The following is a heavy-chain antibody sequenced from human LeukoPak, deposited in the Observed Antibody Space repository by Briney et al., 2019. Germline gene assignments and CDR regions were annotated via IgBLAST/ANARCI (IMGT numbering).Heavy chain of an antibody. Sequence: ASVKVSCKASGHTFTSYDINWVRQATGQGLEWMGWMNPNSGNTGYAQKFQGRVTMTRNTSISTAYMELSSLRSEDTAVYYCARGAYYYDSSGFKFDYWGQGTLVTVSS. D-gene: IGHD3-22*01. CDR3: ARGAYYYDSSGFKFDY. CDR2: MNPNSGNT. J-gene: IGHJ4*02. CDR1: GHTFTSYD. V-gene: IGHV1-8*01.